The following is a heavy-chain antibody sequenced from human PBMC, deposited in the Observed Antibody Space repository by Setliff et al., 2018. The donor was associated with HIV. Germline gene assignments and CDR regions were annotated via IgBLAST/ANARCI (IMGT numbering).Heavy chain of an antibody. Sequence: GESLKISCRASGYSFTNYWIGWVRQMPGKGLEWIGVIYPGDSVTRYGPSFQGQVSISADRSITTAYLQWSSLKASDTAIYYCTRRRRAPGTEDLEAYWGQGTLVTVPQ. CDR3: TRRRRAPGTEDLEAY. J-gene: IGHJ4*02. D-gene: IGHD1-26*01. CDR1: GYSFTNYW. CDR2: IYPGDSVT. V-gene: IGHV5-51*01.